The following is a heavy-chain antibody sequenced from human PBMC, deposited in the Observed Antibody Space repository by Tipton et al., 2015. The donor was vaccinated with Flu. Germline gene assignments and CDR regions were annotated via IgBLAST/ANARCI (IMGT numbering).Heavy chain of an antibody. Sequence: QLVQSGAEVKKPGESLKISCKASGYKFTSYWIAWVRQMPGKGLEWMGIIFPDDSDTRYSPSFQGQVTISADKSINTAYLQWSSLKASDTAMYYCARQGSRTGTPDYWGQGTLVTVSS. J-gene: IGHJ4*02. CDR2: IFPDDSDT. CDR1: GYKFTSYW. CDR3: ARQGSRTGTPDY. V-gene: IGHV5-51*01. D-gene: IGHD3/OR15-3a*01.